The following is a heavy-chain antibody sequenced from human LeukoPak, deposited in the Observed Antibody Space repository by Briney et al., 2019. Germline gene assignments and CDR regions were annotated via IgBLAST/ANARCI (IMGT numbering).Heavy chain of an antibody. CDR3: AKGRGWEASYYYYYMDV. D-gene: IGHD1-26*01. CDR1: GFTFSSYS. Sequence: GGSLRLSCAASGFTFSSYSMNWVRQAPGKGLEWVSSIRSSDTYIYYADSVKGRFTISRDNSKNTLYLQMNSLRAEDTAVYYCAKGRGWEASYYYYYMDVWGKGTTVTISS. CDR2: IRSSDTYI. J-gene: IGHJ6*03. V-gene: IGHV3-21*01.